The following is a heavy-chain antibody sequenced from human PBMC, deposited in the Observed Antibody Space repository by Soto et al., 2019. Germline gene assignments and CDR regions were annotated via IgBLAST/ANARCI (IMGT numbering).Heavy chain of an antibody. CDR3: ATMHDYGDYAPFDN. J-gene: IGHJ4*02. CDR1: GGSIRSGGYY. CDR2: IYYSGGT. Sequence: QVKLQESGPGLVKPSQTLSLSCTVSGGSIRSGGYYWSWISQHPGKGLEWIGYIYYSGGTDYNPSLKSRVTMSLDTSKNQSSLRLTAVTAADTAVYFCATMHDYGDYAPFDNWGQGTLVTVAT. V-gene: IGHV4-31*03. D-gene: IGHD4-17*01.